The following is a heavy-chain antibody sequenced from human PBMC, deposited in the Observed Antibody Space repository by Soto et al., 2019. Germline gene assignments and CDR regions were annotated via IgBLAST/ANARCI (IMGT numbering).Heavy chain of an antibody. CDR1: GGSFSCYY. CDR3: ARGLGYRSGGSCLDYGMDV. V-gene: IGHV4-34*01. CDR2: INHSGST. Sequence: KPSETLALTCAVYGGSFSCYYWSWIRQPPGKGLEWIGEINHSGSTNYNPSLKSRVTISVDTSKNQFSLKLSSVTAAETAVYSCARGLGYRSGGSCLDYGMDVWGQGTTVTFSS. J-gene: IGHJ6*02. D-gene: IGHD2-15*01.